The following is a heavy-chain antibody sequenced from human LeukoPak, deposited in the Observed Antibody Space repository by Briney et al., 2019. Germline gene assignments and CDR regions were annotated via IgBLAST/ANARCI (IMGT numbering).Heavy chain of an antibody. D-gene: IGHD1-14*01. J-gene: IGHJ6*03. CDR1: GGSISSGSYC. CDR2: IYTSGST. CDR3: ARDGRLGTYYYYYYMDV. Sequence: SQTLSLTCTVSGGSISSGSYCWSWIRQPAGKGLEWIGRIYTSGSTNYNPSLKSRVTISVDTSKNQFSLKLSSVTAADTAVYYCARDGRLGTYYYYYYMDVWGKGTTVTVSS. V-gene: IGHV4-61*02.